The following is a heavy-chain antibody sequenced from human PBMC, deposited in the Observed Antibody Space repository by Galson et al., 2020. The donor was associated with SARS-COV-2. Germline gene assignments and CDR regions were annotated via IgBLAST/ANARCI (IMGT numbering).Heavy chain of an antibody. CDR3: AREIVGATNWFDP. V-gene: IGHV3-30*01. J-gene: IGHJ5*02. Sequence: AMHWVRQAPGKGLEWVAVISYDGSNKYYADSVKGRFTISRDNSKNTLYLQMNSLRAEDTAVYYCAREIVGATNWFDPWGQGTLVTVSS. CDR2: ISYDGSNK. D-gene: IGHD1-26*01. CDR1: A.